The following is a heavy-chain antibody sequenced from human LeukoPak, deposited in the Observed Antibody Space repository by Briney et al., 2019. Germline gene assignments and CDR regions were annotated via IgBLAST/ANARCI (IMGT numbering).Heavy chain of an antibody. Sequence: PSETLSLTCDVSGGSISSSNWWTWVRQPPGKGLEWIGYIYYSGSTNYNPSLRSRVTISADTSKNQFSLKLTSVTAADTAVYYCATDPYISGYFYIWGQGTLVTVSS. CDR2: IYYSGST. V-gene: IGHV4-4*02. CDR3: ATDPYISGYFYI. J-gene: IGHJ4*02. CDR1: GGSISSSNW. D-gene: IGHD3-22*01.